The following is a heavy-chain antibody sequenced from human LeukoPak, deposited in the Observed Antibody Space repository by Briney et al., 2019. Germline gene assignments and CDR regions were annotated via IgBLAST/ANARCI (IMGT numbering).Heavy chain of an antibody. Sequence: ASVKVSCKASGHTFTGYYMHWVRQAPGQGLEWMGWINPNSGGTNYAQKFQGRVTMTRDTSISTAYMELSRLRSDDTAVYYCARDIEQLGNYYFDYWGQGTLATVSS. J-gene: IGHJ4*02. CDR3: ARDIEQLGNYYFDY. D-gene: IGHD6-13*01. V-gene: IGHV1-2*02. CDR1: GHTFTGYY. CDR2: INPNSGGT.